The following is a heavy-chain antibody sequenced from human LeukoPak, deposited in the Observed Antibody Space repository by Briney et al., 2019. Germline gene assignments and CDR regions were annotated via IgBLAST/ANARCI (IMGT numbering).Heavy chain of an antibody. CDR1: AYSFTSYW. V-gene: IGHV5-51*01. Sequence: GESLKISCKGSAYSFTSYWIGWVRQMPGKGLEWMGIIYPGDSDTRYSPSFQGQVTLSADKSISTAYLQWSSLKAPDTAMYYCASLAGYSSSWYPNYFDYWGQGTLVTVSS. CDR3: ASLAGYSSSWYPNYFDY. D-gene: IGHD6-13*01. J-gene: IGHJ4*02. CDR2: IYPGDSDT.